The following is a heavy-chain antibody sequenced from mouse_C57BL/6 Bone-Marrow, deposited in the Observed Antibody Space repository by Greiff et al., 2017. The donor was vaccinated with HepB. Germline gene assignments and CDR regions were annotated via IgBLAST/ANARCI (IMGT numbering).Heavy chain of an antibody. D-gene: IGHD2-2*01. J-gene: IGHJ2*01. CDR1: GFTFSSYG. CDR2: ISSGGSYT. Sequence: DVQLVESGGDLVKPGGSLKLSCAASGFTFSSYGMSWVRQTPDKRLEWVATISSGGSYTYYPDSVKGRFTISRDNAKNTLYLQMSSLKSEDTAMYYCARPIYYGYEGYFDYWGQGTTLTVSS. V-gene: IGHV5-6*01. CDR3: ARPIYYGYEGYFDY.